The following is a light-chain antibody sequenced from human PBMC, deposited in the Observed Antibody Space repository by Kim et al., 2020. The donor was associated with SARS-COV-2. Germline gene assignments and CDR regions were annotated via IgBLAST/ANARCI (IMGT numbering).Light chain of an antibody. V-gene: IGKV3-20*01. J-gene: IGKJ1*01. CDR1: QSVSSNY. CDR3: QHYGNSLWT. CDR2: GAS. Sequence: SPAERAAHACRASQSVSSNYLLWYQQRPGQAPRLLIFGASSRATDSPDRFSDSGSGTDFTLSISKLEHEDFAVYYCQHYGNSLWTFGPGTKVDIK.